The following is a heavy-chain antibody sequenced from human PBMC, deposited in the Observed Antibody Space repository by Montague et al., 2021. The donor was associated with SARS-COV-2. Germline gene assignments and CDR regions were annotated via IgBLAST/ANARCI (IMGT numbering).Heavy chain of an antibody. V-gene: IGHV3-30*04. CDR1: GFTFSSYA. CDR2: ISYDGSNK. CDR3: ARDSGSSFDP. J-gene: IGHJ5*02. D-gene: IGHD1-26*01. Sequence: SLRLSCAASGFTFSSYAMHWVRQAPGKELEWVALISYDGSNKYYADSVKGRFTISRDNSKNTPYLQMNSLRAEDTAVYYCARDSGSSFDPWGQGTLVTVSS.